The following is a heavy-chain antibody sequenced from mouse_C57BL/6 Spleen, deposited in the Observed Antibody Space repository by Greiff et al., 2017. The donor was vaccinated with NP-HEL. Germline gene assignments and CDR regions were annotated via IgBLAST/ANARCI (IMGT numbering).Heavy chain of an antibody. CDR2: IWSGGST. CDR3: ARNKDYGYDEGFAY. J-gene: IGHJ3*01. CDR1: GFSLTSYG. Sequence: VQLQQSGPGLVQPSQSLSITCTVSGFSLTSYGVHWVRQSPGKGLEWLGVIWSGGSTDYNAAFISRLSISKDNSKSQVFFKMNSLQADDTAIYYCARNKDYGYDEGFAYWGQGTLVTVSA. V-gene: IGHV2-2*01. D-gene: IGHD2-2*01.